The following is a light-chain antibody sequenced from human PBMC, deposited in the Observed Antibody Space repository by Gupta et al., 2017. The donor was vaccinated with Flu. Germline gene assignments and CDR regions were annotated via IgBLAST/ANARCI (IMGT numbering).Light chain of an antibody. Sequence: DIQMTQSPSTLSASVGDRVTITCRASQSISSWLAWYQQKPGKAPKLLIYKASSVESGVPSRFSGSGSGTEFTLTISSLQPDDFATYYCQQNNSYPLSFGHGTKLEIK. J-gene: IGKJ2*03. V-gene: IGKV1-5*03. CDR1: QSISSW. CDR2: KAS. CDR3: QQNNSYPLS.